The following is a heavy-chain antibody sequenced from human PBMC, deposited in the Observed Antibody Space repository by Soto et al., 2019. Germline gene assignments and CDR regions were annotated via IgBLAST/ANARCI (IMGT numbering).Heavy chain of an antibody. D-gene: IGHD3-3*01. CDR1: GFTFSSYA. CDR2: ISGSGGST. CDR3: AIYGRGTIGRPPFDY. V-gene: IGHV3-23*01. J-gene: IGHJ4*02. Sequence: LRLSCAASGFTFSSYAMSWVRQAPGKGLEWVSAISGSGGSTYYADSVKGRFTISRDNSKNTLYLQMNSLRAEDTAVYYCAIYGRGTIGRPPFDYWGQGTLVTVSS.